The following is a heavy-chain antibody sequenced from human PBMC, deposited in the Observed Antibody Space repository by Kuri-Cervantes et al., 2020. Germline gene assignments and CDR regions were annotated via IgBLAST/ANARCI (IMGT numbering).Heavy chain of an antibody. Sequence: GGSLRLSCAASGFTFDDYAMHWVRQAPGKGLEWVSLISWDGGSTYYADSVKGRFTISRDNAKNSLYLQMNSLRAEDTAVYYCAKEGARGGDYWGQGTLVTVSS. CDR1: GFTFDDYA. D-gene: IGHD3-16*01. CDR2: ISWDGGST. V-gene: IGHV3-43D*04. CDR3: AKEGARGGDY. J-gene: IGHJ4*02.